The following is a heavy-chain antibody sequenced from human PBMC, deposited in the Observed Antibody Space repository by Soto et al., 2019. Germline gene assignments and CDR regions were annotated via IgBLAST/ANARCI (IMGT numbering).Heavy chain of an antibody. CDR3: AARDTSRLH. Sequence: QVQLQESGPGLVKPSGTLSLTCAVSGVSINSHDWWTWVRQPPGKGLEWIGESHQRGNSNYNSSLESRVTISVDKSKNHFSLLGSSVSVAATAVYYCAARDTSRLHWGQGTLVTVSS. V-gene: IGHV4-4*02. J-gene: IGHJ4*02. D-gene: IGHD5-18*01. CDR1: GVSINSHDW. CDR2: SHQRGNS.